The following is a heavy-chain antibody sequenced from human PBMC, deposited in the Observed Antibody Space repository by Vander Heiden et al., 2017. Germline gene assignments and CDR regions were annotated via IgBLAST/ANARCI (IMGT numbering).Heavy chain of an antibody. CDR3: FAGYNDIDY. Sequence: QVQLVESGGGLVKPGGSLRLSCAASGFIFDNDYMSWIRLAPGKGLEWVSYINKDSTTIYYTDSVQGRFTISRDNAKNSLYLQMNNLGVEDTAVYYCFAGYNDIDYWGQGTLVTVSS. V-gene: IGHV3-11*01. CDR1: GFIFDNDY. CDR2: INKDSTTI. D-gene: IGHD5-12*01. J-gene: IGHJ4*02.